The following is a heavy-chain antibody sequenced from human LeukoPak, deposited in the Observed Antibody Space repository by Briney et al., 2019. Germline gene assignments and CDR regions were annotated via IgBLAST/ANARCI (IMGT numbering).Heavy chain of an antibody. CDR2: IYYSGST. CDR3: TRDRGGSYYHYFDY. CDR1: GGSISSYY. Sequence: PSETLSLTCTVSGGSISSYYWSWIRQPPGKGLEWIGYIYYSGSTNYNPSLKSRVTISVDTSKNQFSLKLSSVTAADTAVYYCTRDRGGSYYHYFDYWGQGILVTVSS. J-gene: IGHJ4*02. D-gene: IGHD1-26*01. V-gene: IGHV4-59*12.